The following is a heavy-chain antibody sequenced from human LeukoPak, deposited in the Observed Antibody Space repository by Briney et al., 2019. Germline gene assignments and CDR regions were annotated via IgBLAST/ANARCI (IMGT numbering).Heavy chain of an antibody. Sequence: GASVKVSCKATGGTFSSYAISWVRQAPGQGLEWMGGIIPIFGTANYAQKFQGRVTITADESTSTAYMELSSLRSEDTAVYYCARGGGAYCSSTSCYGRLDAFDIWGQGTMVTVSS. CDR1: GGTFSSYA. V-gene: IGHV1-69*13. CDR2: IIPIFGTA. J-gene: IGHJ3*02. D-gene: IGHD2-2*01. CDR3: ARGGGAYCSSTSCYGRLDAFDI.